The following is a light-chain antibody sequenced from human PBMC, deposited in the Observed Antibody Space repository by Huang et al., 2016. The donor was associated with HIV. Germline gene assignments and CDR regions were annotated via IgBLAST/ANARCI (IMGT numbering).Light chain of an antibody. CDR1: ENIVYS. J-gene: IGKJ4*01. Sequence: DIQLTQSPSSLSASVGDGITITCRASENIVYSLSWFRQRPGRAPEALIYVASRLHAGVPSKFRATGSGTNFTLSIDGLGPEDFATYYCQQSRSLPRTYGGGTKVDI. V-gene: IGKV1-39*01. CDR3: QQSRSLPRT. CDR2: VAS.